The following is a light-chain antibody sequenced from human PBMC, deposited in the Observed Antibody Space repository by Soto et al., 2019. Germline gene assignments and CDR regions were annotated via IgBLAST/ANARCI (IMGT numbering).Light chain of an antibody. CDR2: DVS. CDR3: SSYTSSSVV. Sequence: QSALTQPASVSGSPGQSITISCTGTSSDVGAYNYVSWYQQHPGKAPKLMIYDVSNRPSGVSNRFSGSKSGNTASLTISGLQAEDEADYYCSSYTSSSVVFGGGTQLTVL. J-gene: IGLJ2*01. CDR1: SSDVGAYNY. V-gene: IGLV2-14*01.